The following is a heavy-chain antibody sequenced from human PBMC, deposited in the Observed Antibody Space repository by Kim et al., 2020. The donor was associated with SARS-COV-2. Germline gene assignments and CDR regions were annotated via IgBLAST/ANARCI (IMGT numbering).Heavy chain of an antibody. J-gene: IGHJ4*02. V-gene: IGHV4-39*01. CDR3: ARKGVVVPAAVDY. CDR2: IYYSGST. CDR1: GGSISSSSYY. Sequence: SETLSLTCTVSGGSISSSSYYWGWIRQPPGKGLEWIGSIYYSGSTYYNPSLKSRVTISVDTSKNQFSLKLSSVTAADTAVYYCARKGVVVPAAVDYWGQG. D-gene: IGHD2-2*01.